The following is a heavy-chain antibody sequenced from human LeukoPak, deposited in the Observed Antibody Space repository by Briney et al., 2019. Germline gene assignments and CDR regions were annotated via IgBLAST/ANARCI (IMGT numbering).Heavy chain of an antibody. CDR2: IWYDGSNK. Sequence: GGSLRLSCAASGFTFSSYGMHWVRQAPGKGLEWVAVIWYDGSNKYYADSVKGRFTISRDNSKNTLYLQMNSLRAEDTAVYYCARHKGSLRLGELSLYHFDYWGQGTLVTVSS. D-gene: IGHD3-16*02. CDR1: GFTFSSYG. J-gene: IGHJ4*02. V-gene: IGHV3-33*01. CDR3: ARHKGSLRLGELSLYHFDY.